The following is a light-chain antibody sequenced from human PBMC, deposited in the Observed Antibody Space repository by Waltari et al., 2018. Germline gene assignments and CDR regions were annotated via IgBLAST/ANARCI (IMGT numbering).Light chain of an antibody. CDR3: QSYDSSLSGVL. CDR1: SSNIGAGYD. V-gene: IGLV1-40*01. CDR2: GNN. Sequence: QSVLTQPPSVSGAPGQRITISCTGTSSNIGAGYDVHWYLQLPGTAPKLLILGNNNRPSGVPDRFSASKSDTSASLAITGLQAEDEADYYCQSYDSSLSGVLFGGGTKLTV. J-gene: IGLJ2*01.